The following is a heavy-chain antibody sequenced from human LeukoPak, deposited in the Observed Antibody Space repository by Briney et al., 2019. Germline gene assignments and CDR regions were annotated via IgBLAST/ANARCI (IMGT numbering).Heavy chain of an antibody. CDR3: ASRDDSSGYYRFDN. CDR1: GYTFTSYG. J-gene: IGHJ4*02. CDR2: ISAYNGNT. V-gene: IGHV1-18*01. Sequence: ASVKVSCKASGYTFTSYGISWVRQAPGQGLEWMGWISAYNGNTNYAQKLQGRVTMTTDTSTSTAYMELSSLRSEDTAVYYCASRDDSSGYYRFDNWGQGTLVTVSS. D-gene: IGHD3-22*01.